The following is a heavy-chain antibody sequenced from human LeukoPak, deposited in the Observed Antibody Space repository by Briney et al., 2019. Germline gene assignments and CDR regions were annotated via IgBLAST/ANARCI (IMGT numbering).Heavy chain of an antibody. CDR2: INPIGGST. J-gene: IGHJ5*02. CDR3: ARDMTLAVVVVSNWFAP. Sequence: ASVKLSCTASGYTFTGYDMHGVRQAPAQGLEWMGIINPIGGSTSYAHKFQGRGTMTRDTSTSTVYMERSSLRSEDTAVYYCARDMTLAVVVVSNWFAPWGAGTLVTASS. D-gene: IGHD3-22*01. V-gene: IGHV1-46*01. CDR1: GYTFTGYD.